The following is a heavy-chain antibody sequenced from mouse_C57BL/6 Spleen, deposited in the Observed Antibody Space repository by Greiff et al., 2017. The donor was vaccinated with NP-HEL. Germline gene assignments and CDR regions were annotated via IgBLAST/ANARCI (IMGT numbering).Heavy chain of an antibody. CDR2: FYPGSGSI. CDR3: ARHEELGRYFDV. CDR1: GYTFTDYT. Sequence: QVQLQQSGAELVKPGASVKLSCKASGYTFTDYTIHWVKQRSGQGLEWIGWFYPGSGSIKYNEKFKDKATLTADKSSRTVYMELSRLTYEDSEVYFCARHEELGRYFDVWGTGTTVTVAS. V-gene: IGHV1-62-2*01. D-gene: IGHD4-1*01. J-gene: IGHJ1*03.